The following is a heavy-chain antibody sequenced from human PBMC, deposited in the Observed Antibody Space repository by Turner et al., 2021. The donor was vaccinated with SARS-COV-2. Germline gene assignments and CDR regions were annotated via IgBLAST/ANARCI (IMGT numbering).Heavy chain of an antibody. Sequence: AVGGGSVKTGGSLRRSCAASGFTFSSSSMNWVRQAPGKGLEWFSSISSSSSYIYYADSMKGRFTFSIDKAKNSLYLQMIGLRGEVTAFNSKARVTYYYDSSTYTGNNWFDPWGQGTLVTVSS. CDR2: ISSSSSYI. CDR3: ARVTYYYDSSTYTGNNWFDP. CDR1: GFTFSSSS. D-gene: IGHD3-22*01. J-gene: IGHJ5*02. V-gene: IGHV3-21*01.